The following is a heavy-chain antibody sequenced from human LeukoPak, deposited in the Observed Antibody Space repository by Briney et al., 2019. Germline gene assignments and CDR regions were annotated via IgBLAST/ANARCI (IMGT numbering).Heavy chain of an antibody. D-gene: IGHD3-22*01. CDR1: GGSISSGGYY. CDR3: ARRYDSSGYHRPGAFDI. Sequence: SQTLSLTCTVSGGSISSGGYYWSWIRQHTGKGLEWIGYIYYSGSTYYNPSLKSRVTISVDTSKNQFSLKLSSVTAADTAVYYCARRYDSSGYHRPGAFDIWGQGTMVTVSS. J-gene: IGHJ3*02. CDR2: IYYSGST. V-gene: IGHV4-31*03.